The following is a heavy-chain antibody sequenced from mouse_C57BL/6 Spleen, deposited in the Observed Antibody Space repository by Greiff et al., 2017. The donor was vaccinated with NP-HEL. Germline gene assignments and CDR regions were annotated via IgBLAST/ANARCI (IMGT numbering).Heavy chain of an antibody. V-gene: IGHV5-9*01. Sequence: EVKLMESGGGLVKPGGSLKLSCAASGFTFSSYTMSWVRQTPEKRLEWVATISGGGGNTYYPDSVKGRFTISRDNAKNTLYLQLSSLRSEDTALYYCARSTGTYYYAMDYWGQGTSVTVSS. CDR1: GFTFSSYT. J-gene: IGHJ4*01. CDR3: ARSTGTYYYAMDY. CDR2: ISGGGGNT. D-gene: IGHD4-1*02.